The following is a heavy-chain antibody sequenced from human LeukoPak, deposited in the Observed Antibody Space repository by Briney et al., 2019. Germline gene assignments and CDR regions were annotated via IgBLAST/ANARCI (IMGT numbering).Heavy chain of an antibody. CDR2: ISGSGGST. D-gene: IGHD3-22*01. CDR1: GFTFSSYA. J-gene: IGHJ4*02. CDR3: AKDWSHYYDGSGSDFTGRLFDY. V-gene: IGHV3-23*01. Sequence: PGGSLRLSCAASGFTFSSYAMSWVRQAPGKGLEWVSAISGSGGSTYYADSVKGRFTISRDNSKNTLYLQMNRLRAEDTAVYYCAKDWSHYYDGSGSDFTGRLFDYWGQGTLVTVSS.